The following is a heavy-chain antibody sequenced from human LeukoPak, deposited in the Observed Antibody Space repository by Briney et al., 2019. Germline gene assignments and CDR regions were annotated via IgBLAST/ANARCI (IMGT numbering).Heavy chain of an antibody. Sequence: GGSLRLSCAASRFTFSNYAMSWVRQAPGKGLEWVSSIRDSAYRTYYADSVKGRFTISRDNSKNTLYLQMNSLRAEDSAVYYCAKNYGSGSSVKYYYYMDVWGKGTTVTVSS. CDR2: IRDSAYRT. CDR3: AKNYGSGSSVKYYYYMDV. CDR1: RFTFSNYA. J-gene: IGHJ6*03. D-gene: IGHD3-10*01. V-gene: IGHV3-23*01.